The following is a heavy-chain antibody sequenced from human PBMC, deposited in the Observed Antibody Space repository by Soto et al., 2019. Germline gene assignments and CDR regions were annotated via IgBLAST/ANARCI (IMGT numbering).Heavy chain of an antibody. V-gene: IGHV3-48*02. CDR2: ISSSSSTI. D-gene: IGHD6-13*01. CDR3: ARDLSIAAAGMYYFDY. CDR1: GFTFSSYS. Sequence: GGSLRLSCAASGFTFSSYSVNWVRQAPGKGLEWVSYISSSSSTIYYADSVKGRFTISRDNAKNSLYLQMNSLRDEDTAVYYCARDLSIAAAGMYYFDYWGQGTLVTVSS. J-gene: IGHJ4*02.